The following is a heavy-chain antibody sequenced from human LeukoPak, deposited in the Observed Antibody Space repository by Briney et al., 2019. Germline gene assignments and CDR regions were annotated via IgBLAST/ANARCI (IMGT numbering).Heavy chain of an antibody. V-gene: IGHV4-59*02. CDR1: SDTVENNH. CDR2: QYWSGTS. Sequence: PSETLSLTSNVYSDTVENNHWSWIRQPQGKGLEGIGYQYWSGTSNYNASLKSGVTISVDTSNNQVSLKLTAVTAADTAVYYCARGGVQLWPDRELDLWGQGTLVSVSS. CDR3: ARGGVQLWPDRELDL. J-gene: IGHJ5*02. D-gene: IGHD1-1*01.